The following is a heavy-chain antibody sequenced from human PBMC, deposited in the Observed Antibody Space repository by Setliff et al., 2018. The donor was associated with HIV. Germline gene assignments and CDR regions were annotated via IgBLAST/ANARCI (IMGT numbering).Heavy chain of an antibody. Sequence: LSLTCTVSGGSITSGNYFWSWIRQPAGKGLEWIGHMYTDGSTNYNPSFKSRVTISADTSKNQFSLKLSSVTAADTAVYYCARGSRWLQFPYFDSWGQGTPVTVSS. D-gene: IGHD5-12*01. J-gene: IGHJ4*01. V-gene: IGHV4-61*09. CDR2: MYTDGST. CDR1: GGSITSGNYF. CDR3: ARGSRWLQFPYFDS.